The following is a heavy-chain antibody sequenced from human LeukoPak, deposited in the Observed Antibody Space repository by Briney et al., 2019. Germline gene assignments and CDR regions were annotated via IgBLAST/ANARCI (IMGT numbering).Heavy chain of an antibody. CDR3: ARVGYNKRNHFDY. V-gene: IGHV4-39*07. D-gene: IGHD5-24*01. J-gene: IGHJ4*02. CDR2: IYYSGGT. CDR1: GGSISSSSYY. Sequence: SETLSLTCTVSGGSISSSSYYWGWIRQPPGKGLEWIGSIYYSGGTYYNPSLKSRVTISVDTSKNQFSLKLSSVTAADTAVYYCARVGYNKRNHFDYWGQGTLVTVSS.